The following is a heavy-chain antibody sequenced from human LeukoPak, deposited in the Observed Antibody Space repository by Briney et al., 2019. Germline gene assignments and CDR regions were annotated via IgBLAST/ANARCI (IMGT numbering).Heavy chain of an antibody. CDR3: ARDCSGGSCYAGDY. CDR1: GYTFTSYA. D-gene: IGHD2-15*01. Sequence: ASVKVSCKASGYTFTSYAMHWVRQAPGQRLEWMGWINAGNGNTKYSQKFQGRVTITRDTSASTAYMELSSLRSDDTAVYYCARDCSGGSCYAGDYWGQGTLVTVSS. V-gene: IGHV1-3*01. CDR2: INAGNGNT. J-gene: IGHJ4*02.